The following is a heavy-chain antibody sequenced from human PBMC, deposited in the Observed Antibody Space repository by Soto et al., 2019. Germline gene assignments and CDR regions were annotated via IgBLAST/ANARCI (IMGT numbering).Heavy chain of an antibody. J-gene: IGHJ4*02. D-gene: IGHD3-10*01. CDR1: GGSISSYY. V-gene: IGHV4-59*08. CDR3: ARQGYGSGSYFFDY. CDR2: IYNSGNT. Sequence: SETLSLTCTVSGGSISSYYWSWIRQPPGKGLEWIGYIYNSGNTNYNSSLKSRVTISVDTSKNQFSLKLSSVTATDTAVYYCARQGYGSGSYFFDYWGQGTLVTVSS.